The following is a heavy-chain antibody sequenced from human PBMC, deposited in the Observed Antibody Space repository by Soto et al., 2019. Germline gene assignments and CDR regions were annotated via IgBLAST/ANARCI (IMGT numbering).Heavy chain of an antibody. V-gene: IGHV4-59*01. Sequence: PSETLSLTCTVSGGSISSYYCSWIRQPPGKGLEWIGHIYYSGSTNYNPSHKSRVTISVDTSKNQFSLKLSSVTAADTAMYYCARDLWGYCGADCYPLDVWGQGTTVTVSS. CDR1: GGSISSYY. J-gene: IGHJ6*02. D-gene: IGHD2-21*02. CDR2: IYYSGST. CDR3: ARDLWGYCGADCYPLDV.